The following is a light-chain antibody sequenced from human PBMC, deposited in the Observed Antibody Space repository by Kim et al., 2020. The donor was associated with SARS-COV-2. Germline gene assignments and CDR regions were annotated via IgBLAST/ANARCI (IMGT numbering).Light chain of an antibody. CDR3: QVWDSSTAWV. CDR2: RDN. CDR1: NLGSKN. V-gene: IGLV3-9*01. J-gene: IGLJ3*02. Sequence: SYELTQPLSVSVALGQTARITCGGDNLGSKNVCWYQQKPGQAPVLVIYRDNKRPSGIPERFSGSNSGNTATLTISGTQARDEAGYYCQVWDSSTAWVFGG.